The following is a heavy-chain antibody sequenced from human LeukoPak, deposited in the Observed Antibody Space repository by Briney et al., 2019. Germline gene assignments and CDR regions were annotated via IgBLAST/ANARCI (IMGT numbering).Heavy chain of an antibody. CDR1: GGSITSYY. D-gene: IGHD1-26*01. Sequence: SETLSLTCTVSGGSITSYYWSCIRQPAGKGLEWIGRIYTSGSTSYNPSLKSRVTMSVDTSKNQFSLKLSSVTAADTAMYYCARDWSGSYKGYWGQGTLVTVSS. J-gene: IGHJ4*02. CDR2: IYTSGST. V-gene: IGHV4-4*07. CDR3: ARDWSGSYKGY.